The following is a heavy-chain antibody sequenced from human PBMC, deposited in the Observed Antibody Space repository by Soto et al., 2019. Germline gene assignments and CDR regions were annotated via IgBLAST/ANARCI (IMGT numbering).Heavy chain of an antibody. CDR1: GFTFSNAW. J-gene: IGHJ6*02. Sequence: GGSLRLSCAASGFTFSNAWMNWVRQAPGKGLEWVGRIKSKTDGGTTDYAAPVKGRFTISRDDSKNTLYLQMNSLKTEDTAVYYCTTPTPRYEYYYYYYGMDVWGQGTTVTVSS. CDR3: TTPTPRYEYYYYYYGMDV. V-gene: IGHV3-15*07. CDR2: IKSKTDGGTT. D-gene: IGHD1-1*01.